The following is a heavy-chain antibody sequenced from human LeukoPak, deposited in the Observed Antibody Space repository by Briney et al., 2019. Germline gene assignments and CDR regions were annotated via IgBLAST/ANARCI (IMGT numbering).Heavy chain of an antibody. J-gene: IGHJ3*02. V-gene: IGHV4-59*01. CDR2: IYYSGST. Sequence: SETLSLTCTVSGGSISSYCWSWIRQPPGKGLEWIGYIYYSGSTNYNPSLKSRVTISVDTSKNQFSLKLSSVTAADTAVYYCARVWSDSSAGENDAFDIWGQGTMVTVSS. CDR1: GGSISSYC. D-gene: IGHD6-25*01. CDR3: ARVWSDSSAGENDAFDI.